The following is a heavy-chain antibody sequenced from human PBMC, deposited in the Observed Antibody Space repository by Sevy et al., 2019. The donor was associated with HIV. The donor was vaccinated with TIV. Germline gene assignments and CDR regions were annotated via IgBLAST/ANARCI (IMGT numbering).Heavy chain of an antibody. CDR2: ISATGSST. D-gene: IGHD3-22*01. V-gene: IGHV3-23*01. J-gene: IGHJ3*01. Sequence: GGSLRLSCAASGFTFNTHAMNWVRQAPGKGLEWVSVISATGSSTYYADSVKGRFTISRDNSKNTLYLQMNSPTADDTAVYYCAKALNPALESMIEVIFRTLKGFDVWGQGTMVTVSS. CDR1: GFTFNTHA. CDR3: AKALNPALESMIEVIFRTLKGFDV.